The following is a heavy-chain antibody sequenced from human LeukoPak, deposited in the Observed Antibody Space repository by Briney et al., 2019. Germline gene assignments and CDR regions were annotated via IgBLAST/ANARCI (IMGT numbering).Heavy chain of an antibody. CDR1: GFSFSSYG. CDR2: ISGGST. D-gene: IGHD2-2*01. CDR3: RNRSWGVSTLGYCSSTSCYGLDY. V-gene: IGHV3-38-3*01. Sequence: GRSLRLSCAASGFSFSSYGMHWVRQAPGKGLEWVSSISGGSTYYADSRKGRFTISRDNSKNTLHLQMNSLRAEDTAVYYCRNRSWGVSTLGYCSSTSCYGLDYWGQGTLVTVSS. J-gene: IGHJ4*02.